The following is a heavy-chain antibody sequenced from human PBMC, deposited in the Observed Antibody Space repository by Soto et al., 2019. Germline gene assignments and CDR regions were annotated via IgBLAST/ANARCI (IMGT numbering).Heavy chain of an antibody. J-gene: IGHJ4*02. CDR2: IIPIFGTA. D-gene: IGHD3-3*01. V-gene: IGHV1-69*01. CDR3: ARRYSLWSGYSYAPFDY. CDR1: GGTFSSYA. Sequence: QVPLVQSGAEVKKPGSSVKVSCKASGGTFSSYAISWVRQAPGQGLEWMGGIIPIFGTANYAQKFQGRVTITADESTSTAYMELSSLRSEDTAVYYCARRYSLWSGYSYAPFDYWGQGTLVTVSS.